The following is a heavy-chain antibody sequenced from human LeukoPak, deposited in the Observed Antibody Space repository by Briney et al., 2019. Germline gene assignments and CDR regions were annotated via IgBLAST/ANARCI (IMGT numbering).Heavy chain of an antibody. D-gene: IGHD2-15*01. CDR1: GRSISSGDSY. CDR2: IYYSGTA. V-gene: IGHV4-31*03. CDR3: ARNGYCSGGSCYSNNAFDI. Sequence: SRTLSLTCTLSGRSISSGDSYWSWIRQLPGSGLEWIGYIYYSGTAYYNPSLKSRLTISVDTSKNQCSLKLSSVTAADNAVYYCARNGYCSGGSCYSNNAFDIWGQGTMVTVSS. J-gene: IGHJ3*02.